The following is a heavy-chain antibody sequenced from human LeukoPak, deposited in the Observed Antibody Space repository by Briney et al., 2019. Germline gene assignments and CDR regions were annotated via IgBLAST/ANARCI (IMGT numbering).Heavy chain of an antibody. J-gene: IGHJ6*03. CDR2: ISSSSTYI. Sequence: PGGSLRLSCTASGFTFSSHAMTWARQASGKGLEWVSSISSSSTYIYYADSMKGRLTISRDNAKNSLYLQMNSLRAEDTAVYYCARLQSYCTNGVCYSLDFYYYMDVWGKGTTVTVSS. D-gene: IGHD2-8*01. CDR3: ARLQSYCTNGVCYSLDFYYYMDV. CDR1: GFTFSSHA. V-gene: IGHV3-21*01.